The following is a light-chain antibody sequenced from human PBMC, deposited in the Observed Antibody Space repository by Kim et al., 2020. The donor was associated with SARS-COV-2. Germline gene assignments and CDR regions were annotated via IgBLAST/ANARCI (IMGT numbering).Light chain of an antibody. CDR3: QQYYSYPRA. J-gene: IGKJ5*01. Sequence: ASTGDRVTITCRASQGISSYLAWYQQKPGKAPKLLIYAASTLQSGVPSRFSGSGSGTDFTLTISCLQSEDFATYYCQQYYSYPRAFGQGTRLEIK. CDR1: QGISSY. V-gene: IGKV1-8*01. CDR2: AAS.